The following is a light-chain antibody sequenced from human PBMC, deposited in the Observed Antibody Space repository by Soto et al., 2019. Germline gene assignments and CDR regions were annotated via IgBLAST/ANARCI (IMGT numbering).Light chain of an antibody. J-gene: IGKJ1*01. Sequence: EIVLTQSPDTLSLSPGERATLSCRASQRITSTFLALYQQKPGQAPRLLIYATSSRATGIPDRFSGSGSGTDFTLTISRLEPEDFAVYYCQQYGSSGTFGQGTKVDIK. CDR3: QQYGSSGT. CDR2: ATS. CDR1: QRITSTF. V-gene: IGKV3-20*01.